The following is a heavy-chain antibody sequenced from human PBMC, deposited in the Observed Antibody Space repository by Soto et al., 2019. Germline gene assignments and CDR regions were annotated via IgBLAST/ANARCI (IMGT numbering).Heavy chain of an antibody. CDR3: ARVAGSPDY. V-gene: IGHV1-8*01. CDR2: LNPKSGNT. D-gene: IGHD1-26*01. J-gene: IGHJ4*02. CDR1: GYTFTTYD. Sequence: QVQLVQSGPEVKKPGASVKVSCKASGYTFTTYDFNWVRQAPGQGLEWMGWLNPKSGNTGSAQKFQGRVTMTRDSSISTVYMELSSLSSDDTAIYYGARVAGSPDYWGQGTLVTVSS.